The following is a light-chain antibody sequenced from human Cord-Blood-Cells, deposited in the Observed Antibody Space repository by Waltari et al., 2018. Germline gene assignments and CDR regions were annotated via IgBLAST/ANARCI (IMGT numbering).Light chain of an antibody. Sequence: QSALTQPASVSGSPGQSITIPCTGTSSDVGGYNLSSWYQQNPGKAPKLMIYEVSKRPSGVSNRFSGSKSGNTASLTISGLQAEDEADYYCCSYAGSSTWVFGGGTKLTVL. CDR3: CSYAGSSTWV. V-gene: IGLV2-23*02. CDR2: EVS. J-gene: IGLJ3*02. CDR1: SSDVGGYNL.